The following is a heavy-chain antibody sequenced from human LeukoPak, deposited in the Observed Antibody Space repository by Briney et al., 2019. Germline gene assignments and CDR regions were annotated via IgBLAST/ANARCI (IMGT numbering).Heavy chain of an antibody. Sequence: PGGSLRPSCAASGFTFSSYSMNWVRQAPGKGLEWVSAIDGSATKIYYADSVKGRFTISRDNSKNTVDLHINSLRAEDTAVYYCASNGYGAGTTTWGQGALVTVSS. V-gene: IGHV3-23*01. CDR3: ASNGYGAGTTT. CDR2: IDGSATKI. D-gene: IGHD3-10*01. CDR1: GFTFSSYS. J-gene: IGHJ4*02.